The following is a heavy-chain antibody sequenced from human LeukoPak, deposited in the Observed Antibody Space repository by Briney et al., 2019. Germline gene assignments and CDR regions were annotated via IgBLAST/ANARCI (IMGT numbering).Heavy chain of an antibody. CDR2: IMQDGSEK. Sequence: GGSLRLSCAASGFTFSSYWISWVRQAPGKGREWVANIMQDGSEKYYVDSVKGRFTITRDNAKNSLYLQMNSLRAEDTAVYYCARVGCTGGSCYYGAFDIWGQGTMVTVSS. V-gene: IGHV3-7*03. CDR1: GFTFSSYW. J-gene: IGHJ3*02. CDR3: ARVGCTGGSCYYGAFDI. D-gene: IGHD2-15*01.